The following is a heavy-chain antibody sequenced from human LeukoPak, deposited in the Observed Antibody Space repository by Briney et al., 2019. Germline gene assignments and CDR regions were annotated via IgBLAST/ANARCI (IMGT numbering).Heavy chain of an antibody. CDR1: GGSISSSSYY. CDR3: ARNGGYSTVTIDDY. J-gene: IGHJ4*02. V-gene: IGHV4-39*01. D-gene: IGHD4-17*01. Sequence: PSETLSLTCTVSGGSISSSSYYWGWLRQPPGKGLEWIGSIYYSGSTYYNPSLKSRVTISVDTSKNQFSLKLSSVTAADTAVYYCARNGGYSTVTIDDYWGQGTLVTVSS. CDR2: IYYSGST.